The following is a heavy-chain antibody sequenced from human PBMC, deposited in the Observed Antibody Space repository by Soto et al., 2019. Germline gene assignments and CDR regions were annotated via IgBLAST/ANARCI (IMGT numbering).Heavy chain of an antibody. CDR2: IIPIFGTA. CDR1: GGTFSSYA. Sequence: QVQLVQSGAEVQKPGSSVKVSCKASGGTFSSYAISWVRQAPGQGLEWMGGIIPIFGTANNAQKFQGRVTITADDSTSTAYMELSSLRSEDTAVYYCASRPNSGYEKRYGMDVWGQGTTVTVSS. J-gene: IGHJ6*02. V-gene: IGHV1-69*12. CDR3: ASRPNSGYEKRYGMDV. D-gene: IGHD5-12*01.